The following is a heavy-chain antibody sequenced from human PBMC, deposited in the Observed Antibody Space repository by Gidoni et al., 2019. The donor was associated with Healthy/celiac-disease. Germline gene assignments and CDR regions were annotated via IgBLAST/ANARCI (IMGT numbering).Heavy chain of an antibody. CDR2: IIPILGIA. V-gene: IGHV1-69*04. CDR1: GGTFSSYA. D-gene: IGHD6-19*01. Sequence: QVQLVQSGAEVKKPGSSVKVSCKASGGTFSSYAISWVRQAPGQGLEWMGRIIPILGIANYSQKFQGRVTITADKSTSTAYMELSSLRSEDTAVYYCARAGYSSGTYYGMDVWGQGTTVTVSS. CDR3: ARAGYSSGTYYGMDV. J-gene: IGHJ6*02.